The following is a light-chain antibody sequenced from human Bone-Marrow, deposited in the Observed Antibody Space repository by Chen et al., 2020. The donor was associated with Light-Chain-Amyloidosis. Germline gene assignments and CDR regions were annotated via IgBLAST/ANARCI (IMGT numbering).Light chain of an antibody. Sequence: SYELTPPPSVSVSPGQTARITCSGDDLPTKYAYWYQQKPGQAPVLVIHRDTERPSGISERFSGSSSGTTATLTISGFQAEDEADYHCQSADSSGTYEVIFGGGTKLTVL. V-gene: IGLV3-25*03. J-gene: IGLJ2*01. CDR1: DLPTKY. CDR3: QSADSSGTYEVI. CDR2: RDT.